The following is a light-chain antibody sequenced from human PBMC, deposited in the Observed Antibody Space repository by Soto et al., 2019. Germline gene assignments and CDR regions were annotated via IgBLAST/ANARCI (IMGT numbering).Light chain of an antibody. CDR1: QNIVFW. CDR3: QQANSFPIT. Sequence: DIQMTQSPSFVSASVGDTVTITCRASQNIVFWLGWYQQKPGKAPKFLIYSASSLQSGVPSRFSGSGSGTDFTLTISSLQPEDSATYYCQQANSFPITFGQGTRLEIK. J-gene: IGKJ5*01. CDR2: SAS. V-gene: IGKV1-12*01.